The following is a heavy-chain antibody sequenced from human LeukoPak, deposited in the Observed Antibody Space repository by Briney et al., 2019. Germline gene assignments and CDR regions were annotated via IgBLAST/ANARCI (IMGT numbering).Heavy chain of an antibody. Sequence: SGGSLRLSCAASGFTFSSYSMNWVRQAPGKGLEWVSYISSSSSTIYYADSVKGRFTISRDDAKNSLYLQMNSLRAEDTAVYYCARFPRYNWNDDGDAFDIWGQGTMVTVSS. D-gene: IGHD1-20*01. V-gene: IGHV3-48*01. CDR1: GFTFSSYS. J-gene: IGHJ3*02. CDR2: ISSSSSTI. CDR3: ARFPRYNWNDDGDAFDI.